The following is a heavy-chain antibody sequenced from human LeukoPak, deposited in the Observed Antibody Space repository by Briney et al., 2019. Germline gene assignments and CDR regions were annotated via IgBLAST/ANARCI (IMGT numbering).Heavy chain of an antibody. D-gene: IGHD2-21*02. J-gene: IGHJ4*02. Sequence: GGSLRLSCAASGFTVSVNFMHWVRQAPGKGLEWVAVISYDGSNKYYADSVKGRFTISRDNSKNTLYLQMNSLRAEDTAVYYCAKEGGDIVVVTAIEGGFDYWGQGTLVTVSS. V-gene: IGHV3-30*18. CDR1: GFTVSVNF. CDR2: ISYDGSNK. CDR3: AKEGGDIVVVTAIEGGFDY.